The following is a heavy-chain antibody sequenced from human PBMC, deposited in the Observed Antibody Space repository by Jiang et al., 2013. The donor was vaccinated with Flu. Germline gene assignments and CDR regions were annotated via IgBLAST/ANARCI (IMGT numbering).Heavy chain of an antibody. D-gene: IGHD3-10*01. V-gene: IGHV3-11*06. J-gene: IGHJ4*02. CDR2: ISSSSSYT. Sequence: GGSLRLSCAASGFTFSDYYMSWIRQAPGKGLEWVSYISSSSSYTNYADSVKGRFTISRDNAKNSLYLQMNSLRAEDTAVYYCARQLLWFGELSGAGFGYWGQGTLVTVSS. CDR1: GFTFSDYY. CDR3: ARQLLWFGELSGAGFGY.